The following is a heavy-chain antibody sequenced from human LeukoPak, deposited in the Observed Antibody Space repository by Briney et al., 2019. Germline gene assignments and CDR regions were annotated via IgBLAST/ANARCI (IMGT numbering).Heavy chain of an antibody. CDR3: VRGQVAGTFGDYYYGMDV. V-gene: IGHV1-69*04. J-gene: IGHJ6*02. Sequence: SVKVSCKATGGTFSSYAISWVRQAPGQGLEWMGRIIPILGIANYAQKFQGRVTITADKSTSTAYMELSSLRSEDTAVYYCVRGQVAGTFGDYYYGMDVWGQGTTVTVSS. CDR2: IIPILGIA. D-gene: IGHD6-19*01. CDR1: GGTFSSYA.